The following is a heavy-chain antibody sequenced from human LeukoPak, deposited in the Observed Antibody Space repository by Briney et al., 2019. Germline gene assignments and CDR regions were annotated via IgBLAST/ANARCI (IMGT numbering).Heavy chain of an antibody. Sequence: SETLSLTCSVSGGSISSGDYYWNWIRQPPGKGLEWIAYIYYSGDTYYNPSLKSRVTISVDTSKNQFSLKLSSVTAADTAVYYCARVRYYDSSTVWGQGTMVTVSS. CDR3: ARVRYYDSSTV. J-gene: IGHJ3*01. CDR1: GGSISSGDYY. V-gene: IGHV4-30-4*08. D-gene: IGHD3-22*01. CDR2: IYYSGDT.